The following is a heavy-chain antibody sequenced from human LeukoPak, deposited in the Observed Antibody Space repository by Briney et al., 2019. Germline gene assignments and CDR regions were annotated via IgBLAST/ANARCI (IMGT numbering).Heavy chain of an antibody. Sequence: PGGSLRLSCAASGFXFSSYSMNWVRQAPGKGLEWVSSISSSGSYKYYADSVKGRFTISRDNAKNSLYLQMNSLRAEDTAVYYCAREIKLGLRYFDYWGRGTLVTVSS. V-gene: IGHV3-21*01. D-gene: IGHD7-27*01. J-gene: IGHJ4*02. CDR1: GFXFSSYS. CDR3: AREIKLGLRYFDY. CDR2: ISSSGSYK.